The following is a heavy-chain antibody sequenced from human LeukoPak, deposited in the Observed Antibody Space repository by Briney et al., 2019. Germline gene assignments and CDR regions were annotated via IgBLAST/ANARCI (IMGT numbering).Heavy chain of an antibody. V-gene: IGHV1-46*01. CDR1: GYTFTSYY. J-gene: IGHJ4*02. CDR3: ARDYYDSSGYSIFDY. CDR2: INPSGGST. Sequence: GASVKVSCKASGYTFTSYYMHWVRQAPGQGLEWMGVINPSGGSTSYAQKFQGRVTMTRDTSTSTVYMELSSLRSEDTAVYYCARDYYDSSGYSIFDYWGQGTLVTVSS. D-gene: IGHD3-22*01.